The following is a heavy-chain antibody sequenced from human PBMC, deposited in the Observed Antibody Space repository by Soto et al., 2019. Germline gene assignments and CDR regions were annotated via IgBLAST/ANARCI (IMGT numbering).Heavy chain of an antibody. V-gene: IGHV3-30*18. CDR2: ISYDGSNK. CDR1: GFTFSSYG. Sequence: QVQLVESGGGVVQPGRSLRLSCAASGFTFSSYGMHWVRQAPGKGLEWVAVISYDGSNKYYADSVKGRLTISRDHSKNTLYLQMNGLRGEDTAVYYCAKDNGSGCDWLRVGDASDIWGQGTMVTVSS. J-gene: IGHJ3*02. D-gene: IGHD5-12*01. CDR3: AKDNGSGCDWLRVGDASDI.